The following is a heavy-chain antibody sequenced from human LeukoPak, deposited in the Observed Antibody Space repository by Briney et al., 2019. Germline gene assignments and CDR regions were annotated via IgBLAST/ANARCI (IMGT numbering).Heavy chain of an antibody. CDR1: GLTFSSYA. CDR2: ISGSGGST. V-gene: IGHV3-23*01. CDR3: AKDPAQHYYDSSGFMGYCQH. D-gene: IGHD3-22*01. J-gene: IGHJ1*01. Sequence: QPGGSLTLSCAASGLTFSSYAMRWVRQAPGKGLEWVSAISGSGGSTYYADSVKGRFTISRDNSKNTLYLQMNSLRAEDTAVYYCAKDPAQHYYDSSGFMGYCQHWGQGTLVTVSS.